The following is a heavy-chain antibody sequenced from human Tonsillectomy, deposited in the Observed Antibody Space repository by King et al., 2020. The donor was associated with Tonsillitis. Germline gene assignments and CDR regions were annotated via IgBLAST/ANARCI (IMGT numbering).Heavy chain of an antibody. V-gene: IGHV1-3*01. CDR3: ARPITILVVDVHFDS. CDR2: ISAANGNT. Sequence: QLVQSGAEVKKPGASVKVSCKASGYTFTEYPIHWVRQAPGQRLEWMGWISAANGNTHYSEEFQGRVTIGRDTSASTAYMELGSLGSEDTAVYYCARPITILVVDVHFDSWGQGTLVTVSS. D-gene: IGHD3-3*01. J-gene: IGHJ4*02. CDR1: GYTFTEYP.